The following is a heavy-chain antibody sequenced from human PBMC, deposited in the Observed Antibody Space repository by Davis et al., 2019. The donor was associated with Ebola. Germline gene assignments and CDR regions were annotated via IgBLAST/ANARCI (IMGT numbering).Heavy chain of an antibody. CDR3: ANYRRDDYGDYCWYFDL. J-gene: IGHJ2*01. D-gene: IGHD4-17*01. V-gene: IGHV3-23*01. CDR2: ISGSGGST. CDR1: GFAFSSYV. Sequence: GESLKISCAASGFAFSSYVMHWVRQAPGKGLEWVSAISGSGGSTYYADSVKGRFTISRDNSKNTLYLQMNSLRVEDTAVYYCANYRRDDYGDYCWYFDLWGRGTLVTVSS.